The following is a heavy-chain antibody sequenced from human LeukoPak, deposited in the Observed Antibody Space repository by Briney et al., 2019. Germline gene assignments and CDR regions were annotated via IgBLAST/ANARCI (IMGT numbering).Heavy chain of an antibody. V-gene: IGHV3-23*01. D-gene: IGHD6-19*01. CDR1: GFTFSSYA. Sequence: HGGSLRLSCAASGFTFSSYAMSWVRQAPGKGLEWVSAISGSGGSTYYADSVKGRFTISRDNSKNTLYLQMNSLRAEDTAVYYCAKELVYSSGWYYGDYWGQGTLVTVSS. CDR3: AKELVYSSGWYYGDY. J-gene: IGHJ4*02. CDR2: ISGSGGST.